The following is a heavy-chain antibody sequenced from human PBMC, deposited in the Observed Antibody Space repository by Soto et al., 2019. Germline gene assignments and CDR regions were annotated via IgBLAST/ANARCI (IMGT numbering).Heavy chain of an antibody. CDR3: TRETYYYDSSVYSNTMVDY. CDR1: GSSISSYY. V-gene: IGHV4-59*01. CDR2: IYYNWSI. J-gene: IGHJ4*02. Sequence: SETLSLTWSLSGSSISSYYWRWMRHPPGRGLEWIGYIYYNWSIPKNSSLNIRDNISVDTSKNQFSLKLSSVTAAETAVYYCTRETYYYDSSVYSNTMVDYWGQGTLVTVSS. D-gene: IGHD3-22*01.